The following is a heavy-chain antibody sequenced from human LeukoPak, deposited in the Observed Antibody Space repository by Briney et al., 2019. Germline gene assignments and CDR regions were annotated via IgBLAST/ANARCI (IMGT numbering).Heavy chain of an antibody. V-gene: IGHV3-30*03. J-gene: IGHJ4*02. Sequence: PGGSLRLSCAASGFTFSSYGMHWVRQAPGKGLEWVAVISYDGSNKYYADSVKGRFTISRDNSKNTLYLQMNSLRAEDTAVYYCARERPLIPGYTYYYSEYWGQGTLVTASS. CDR1: GFTFSSYG. CDR2: ISYDGSNK. CDR3: ARERPLIPGYTYYYSEY. D-gene: IGHD5-18*01.